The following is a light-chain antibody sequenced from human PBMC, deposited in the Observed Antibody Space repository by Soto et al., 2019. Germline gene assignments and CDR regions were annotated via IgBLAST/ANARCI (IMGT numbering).Light chain of an antibody. CDR1: QSVYIC. J-gene: IGKJ5*01. V-gene: IGKV3-11*01. CDR3: QHRSSWPGS. CDR2: DAS. Sequence: EIEFTQSPATLSLSPGARATLSCRASQSVYICLAGYQQKPGQSPRLLIYDASTRATGIPARFSGSGAGTDFTLTISSLEPEDFAVYYGQHRSSWPGSFGQGTRVEI.